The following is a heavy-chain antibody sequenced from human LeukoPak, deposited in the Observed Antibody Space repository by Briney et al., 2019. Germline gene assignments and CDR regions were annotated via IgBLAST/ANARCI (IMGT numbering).Heavy chain of an antibody. Sequence: SGGSLRLSCTASGLPFSSYEVNWVRQAPGKGLEWISYISSRGTTIYYADSVKGRFTISRDNAKNSLYLQMNSLRAEDTAVYYCARQNDFWSGYPTFDYWGQGTLVTVSS. CDR1: GLPFSSYE. CDR3: ARQNDFWSGYPTFDY. D-gene: IGHD3-3*01. CDR2: ISSRGTTI. J-gene: IGHJ4*02. V-gene: IGHV3-48*03.